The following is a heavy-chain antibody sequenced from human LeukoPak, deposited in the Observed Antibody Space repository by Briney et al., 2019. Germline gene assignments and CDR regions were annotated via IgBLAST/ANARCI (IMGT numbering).Heavy chain of an antibody. CDR1: GGSISGYY. CDR3: ARVAIPYDISPYYDGYMDV. J-gene: IGHJ6*03. CDR2: IYYSGST. D-gene: IGHD3-22*01. Sequence: PSETLSLTCAVSGGSISGYYWSWIRQSPDKGLEWIGYIYYSGSTNYNPSLQSRVTISVDTSKNQFSLKITSVTAADTAVYYCARVAIPYDISPYYDGYMDVWGKGTTVTVSS. V-gene: IGHV4-59*01.